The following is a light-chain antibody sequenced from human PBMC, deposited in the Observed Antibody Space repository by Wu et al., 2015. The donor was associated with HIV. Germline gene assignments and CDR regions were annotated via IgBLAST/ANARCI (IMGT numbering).Light chain of an antibody. CDR2: DAS. Sequence: IQLTQSPSSLSASVGDRVTITCRASQGISSALAWYQQKPGKPPRLLIYDASSLQSGVPSRFSGSGSGTDFTLTISSLQPEDFATYYCQQFSSYPLTFGPGTKVDLK. CDR1: QGISSA. V-gene: IGKV1-13*02. CDR3: QQFSSYPLT. J-gene: IGKJ3*01.